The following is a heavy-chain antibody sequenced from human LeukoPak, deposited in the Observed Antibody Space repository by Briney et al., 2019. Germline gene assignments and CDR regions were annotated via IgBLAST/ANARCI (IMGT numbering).Heavy chain of an antibody. V-gene: IGHV3-74*01. CDR2: IRTDGTIT. D-gene: IGHD1-14*01. Sequence: PGGSLRLSCAASGFTFSSYWMHWVRQAPGKGLVWVSRIRTDGTITTYADSVKGRFSISRDNAKNTLYLQMNSLRAEDTAVYYCARGVSGEPWGQGTLVTVSS. CDR1: GFTFSSYW. CDR3: ARGVSGEP. J-gene: IGHJ5*02.